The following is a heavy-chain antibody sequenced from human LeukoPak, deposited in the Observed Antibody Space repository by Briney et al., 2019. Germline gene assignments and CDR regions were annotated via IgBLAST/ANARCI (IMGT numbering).Heavy chain of an antibody. CDR1: GGSISNYY. CDR3: ARENSYYDSSGYYYGSGYFDS. Sequence: SETLSLTCTVSGGSISNYYWGWIRQAPGKALEGIGSIYYSGHTYYHPSLKSRVTISLDTSKNQFSLNLFSVTAADTAMYYCARENSYYDSSGYYYGSGYFDSWGQRTLGTVSS. D-gene: IGHD3-22*01. V-gene: IGHV4-39*07. J-gene: IGHJ4*02. CDR2: IYYSGHT.